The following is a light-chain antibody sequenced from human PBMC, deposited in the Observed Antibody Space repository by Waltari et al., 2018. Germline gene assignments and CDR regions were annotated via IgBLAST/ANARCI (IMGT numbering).Light chain of an antibody. J-gene: IGLJ2*01. Sequence: QSVLTQPPSVSGAPGQRVTISFTGSSSNIGAGYDVNWYQQLPGKAPKLLIHGNSNRPSGVPDRISGSKSGTSASLAITGLQAEDEADYYCQSYDSSLGGSVFGGGTKLTVL. CDR3: QSYDSSLGGSV. CDR2: GNS. CDR1: SSNIGAGYD. V-gene: IGLV1-40*01.